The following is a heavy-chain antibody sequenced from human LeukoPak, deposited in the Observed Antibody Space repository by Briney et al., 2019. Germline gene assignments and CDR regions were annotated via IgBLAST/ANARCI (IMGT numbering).Heavy chain of an antibody. CDR2: IYYSGST. CDR1: GGSISSYY. D-gene: IGHD4-23*01. Sequence: SETLSLTCTVSGGSISSYYWSWIRQPPGKGLEWIGYIYYSGSTNYNPPLKSRVTISVDTSKNQFSLKLSSVTAADTAVYYCARLDAVTRAFDIWGQGTMVTVSS. J-gene: IGHJ3*02. V-gene: IGHV4-59*01. CDR3: ARLDAVTRAFDI.